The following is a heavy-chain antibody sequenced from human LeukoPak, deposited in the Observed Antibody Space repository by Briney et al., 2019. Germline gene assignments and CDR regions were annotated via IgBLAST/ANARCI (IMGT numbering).Heavy chain of an antibody. D-gene: IGHD3-10*01. Sequence: ASEKLSCTASVSIVTSSGISWVRQAPGHGLEWMGWSSAYNGNTNYAQNLHGRVTMTTDTTMSTAYMKLRSLLSDDTAAYYGAGGQDGWFGGPHGLDYWGQGTLVTVSS. CDR1: VSIVTSSG. J-gene: IGHJ4*02. V-gene: IGHV1-18*01. CDR2: SSAYNGNT. CDR3: AGGQDGWFGGPHGLDY.